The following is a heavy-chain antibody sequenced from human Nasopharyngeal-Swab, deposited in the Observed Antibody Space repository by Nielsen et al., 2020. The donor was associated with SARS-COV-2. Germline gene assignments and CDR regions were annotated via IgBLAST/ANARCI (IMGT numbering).Heavy chain of an antibody. V-gene: IGHV3-23*01. D-gene: IGHD3-22*01. CDR3: AGYDDYYDSSGYAY. Sequence: WIRQPPGKGLEWVSVISGSGGSTYYADSVKGRFTISRDNSKNTLYLQMNSLRAEDTAVYYCAGYDDYYDSSGYAYWGQGTLVTVSS. J-gene: IGHJ4*02. CDR2: ISGSGGST.